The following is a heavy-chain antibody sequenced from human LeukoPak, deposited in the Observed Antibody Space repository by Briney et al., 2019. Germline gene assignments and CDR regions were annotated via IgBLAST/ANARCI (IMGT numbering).Heavy chain of an antibody. CDR1: GYTFSSYA. CDR2: IRESGGST. D-gene: IGHD6-13*01. Sequence: GGSLRLTCVASGYTFSSYAMSWVRQAPGRGLEWVSAIRESGGSTHYADSVKGRFTISRDNSNNTLYLQMNSLRAEDTAVYYCAKTKPYGTTWYGGIDWGQGALVTVSS. J-gene: IGHJ4*02. V-gene: IGHV3-23*01. CDR3: AKTKPYGTTWYGGID.